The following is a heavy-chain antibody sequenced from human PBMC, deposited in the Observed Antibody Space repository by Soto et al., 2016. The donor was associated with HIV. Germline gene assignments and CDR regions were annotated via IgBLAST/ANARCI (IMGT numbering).Heavy chain of an antibody. J-gene: IGHJ4*02. Sequence: QLVESGGRLVWPGGSLRLSCVISGFTFDDYGMSWVRQVPGKGLEWVSDINWNGDKTTYTDSVKGRFTISRDNAKNSLYLQMNGLRVEDTALYYCARPRSLGNRYPYFDKWGQGTLVTVSS. D-gene: IGHD3-16*01. CDR3: ARPRSLGNRYPYFDK. CDR1: GFTFDDYG. CDR2: INWNGDKT. V-gene: IGHV3-20*04.